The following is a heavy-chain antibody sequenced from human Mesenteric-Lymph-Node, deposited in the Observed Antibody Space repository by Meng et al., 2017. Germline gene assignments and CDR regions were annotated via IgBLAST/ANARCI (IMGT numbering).Heavy chain of an antibody. CDR2: ISSSSSYI. CDR3: TRDRTPYAFDI. J-gene: IGHJ3*02. V-gene: IGHV3-21*01. CDR1: GYTFTSYA. Sequence: SRKASGYTFTSYAMSWVRQAPGKGLEWVSSISSSSSYIYYADSVKGRFTISRDNAKHSLYLQMNSLRAEDTAVYYCTRDRTPYAFDIWGQGTMVTVSS.